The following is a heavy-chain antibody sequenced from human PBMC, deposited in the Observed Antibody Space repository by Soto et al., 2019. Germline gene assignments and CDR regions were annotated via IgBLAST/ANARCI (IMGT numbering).Heavy chain of an antibody. J-gene: IGHJ4*02. CDR3: ARSIVAVTALDY. V-gene: IGHV1-3*05. Sequence: QVQLVQSGAEEKKPGASVKVSCKASGYTFTSYAMHWVRQAPGQRLEWMGWINAGNGNTKYSQKFQGRVTIPRDTSASTAYMELSSLRSEDTAVYYRARSIVAVTALDYWGQGTLVTVSS. CDR2: INAGNGNT. CDR1: GYTFTSYA. D-gene: IGHD2-21*02.